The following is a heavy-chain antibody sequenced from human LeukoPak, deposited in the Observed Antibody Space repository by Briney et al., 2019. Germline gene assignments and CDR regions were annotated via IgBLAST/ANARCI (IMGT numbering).Heavy chain of an antibody. D-gene: IGHD6-19*01. V-gene: IGHV3-21*01. CDR1: GFTFSSYS. CDR3: AREEGSGCYGGGY. Sequence: PGGSLRLSCAASGFTFSSYSMTWVRQAPGKGLEWVSSNSSSSSYIYYAGSVKGRFTISRDNAKNSLYLQMNSLRAEDTSVYYCAREEGSGCYGGGYWGQGTLVTVSS. J-gene: IGHJ4*02. CDR2: NSSSSSYI.